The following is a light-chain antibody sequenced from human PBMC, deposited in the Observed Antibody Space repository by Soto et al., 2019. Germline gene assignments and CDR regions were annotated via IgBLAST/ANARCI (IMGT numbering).Light chain of an antibody. CDR2: SDT. CDR3: QVWDSGSAHVV. CDR1: NIGSKG. Sequence: SSELTQPPSVSVAPGKTASISCGGNNIGSKGVHGYQQKPGQAPVLVIYSDTDLPPVIPERFSGSNSANLATLTISRVEAGDEADYYCQVWDSGSAHVVFGGGTKVTVL. J-gene: IGLJ2*01. V-gene: IGLV3-21*04.